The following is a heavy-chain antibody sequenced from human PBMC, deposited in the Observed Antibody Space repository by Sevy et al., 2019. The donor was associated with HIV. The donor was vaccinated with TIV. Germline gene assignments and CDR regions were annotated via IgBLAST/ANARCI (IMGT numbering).Heavy chain of an antibody. J-gene: IGHJ2*01. Sequence: ASVKVSCKASEYTFTAYCIHWVRQAPGQGPEWMGWINPHSGLTDDAQKFQGRFTMTRDTSINTVYMELRSLRSDDTAVYYCARVTPYSAVWRSDWYFDLWGRGTLVTVSS. CDR1: EYTFTAYC. CDR2: INPHSGLT. CDR3: ARVTPYSAVWRSDWYFDL. V-gene: IGHV1-2*02. D-gene: IGHD2-15*01.